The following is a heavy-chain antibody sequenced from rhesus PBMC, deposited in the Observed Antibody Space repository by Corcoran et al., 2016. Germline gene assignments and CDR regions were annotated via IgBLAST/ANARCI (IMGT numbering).Heavy chain of an antibody. CDR2: IYWNDST. CDR1: GFSISTTGTG. J-gene: IGHJ1*01. CDR3: ARVRREYCSGMYCYLLDV. D-gene: IGHD2-27*01. Sequence: QVTLKESGPAIVKPSQTLTLTCTFSGFSISTTGTGAGRHRTPLGKALERHASIYWNDSTDDNTSTERRLTISKDTSKNQVVLTMTNMDPVDTSTYYCARVRREYCSGMYCYLLDVWGQGALVTVSS. V-gene: IGHV2-95*01.